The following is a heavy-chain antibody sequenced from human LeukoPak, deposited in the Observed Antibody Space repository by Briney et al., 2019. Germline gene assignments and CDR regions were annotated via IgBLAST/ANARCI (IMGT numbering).Heavy chain of an antibody. CDR2: ISVYNGNT. CDR1: GYTFTSYG. V-gene: IGHV1-18*01. CDR3: ARVRGVGPAGAFDI. D-gene: IGHD1-26*01. Sequence: VKVSCKASGYTFTSYGISWVRQAPGQGLEWMGWISVYNGNTNYAQRLQGRVTMTTDTSTRTAYMELRSLRSDDTAVYYCARVRGVGPAGAFDIWGQGTMVSVSS. J-gene: IGHJ3*02.